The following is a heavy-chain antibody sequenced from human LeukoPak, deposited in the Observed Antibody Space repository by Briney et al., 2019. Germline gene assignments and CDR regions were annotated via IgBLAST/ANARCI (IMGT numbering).Heavy chain of an antibody. J-gene: IGHJ5*02. CDR2: MNPNTGNT. CDR3: ARALSRYCSSTSCPRGFDP. Sequence: ASVKVSCKASGSTFTTYDINWVRQATGQGLEWMGWMNPNTGNTGYAQKFQGRVTLTRDTSISTAYMELSSLRSEDTAVYYCARALSRYCSSTSCPRGFDPWGQGTLVTVSS. V-gene: IGHV1-8*03. D-gene: IGHD2-2*01. CDR1: GSTFTTYD.